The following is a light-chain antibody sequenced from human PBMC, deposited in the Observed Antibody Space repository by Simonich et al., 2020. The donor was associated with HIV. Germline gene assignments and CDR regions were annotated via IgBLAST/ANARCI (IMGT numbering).Light chain of an antibody. Sequence: QSALTQPASVSGSPGQSITISCTGTSSDVGSYNLVSWYQQHPGKAPKVMIYEGSERPSGVSNRFSGSKSDNTASLTISGLQAEDEADYYCCSYAGSSTWVFGGGTKVTVL. CDR3: CSYAGSSTWV. CDR2: EGS. J-gene: IGLJ3*02. V-gene: IGLV2-23*01. CDR1: SSDVGSYNL.